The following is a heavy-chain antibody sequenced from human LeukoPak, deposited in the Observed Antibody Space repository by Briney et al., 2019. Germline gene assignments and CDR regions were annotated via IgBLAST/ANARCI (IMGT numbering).Heavy chain of an antibody. CDR3: ARAGTGYYFDY. V-gene: IGHV4-59*01. CDR1: GGSISSYY. J-gene: IGHJ4*02. D-gene: IGHD3-10*01. CDR2: IYYSGST. Sequence: SETLSLTCTVSGGSISSYYWSWIRQPPGKGLEWIGYIYYSGSTNYNPSPKSRVTISVDTSKNQFSLKLSSVTAADTAVYYCARAGTGYYFDYWGQGTLVTVSS.